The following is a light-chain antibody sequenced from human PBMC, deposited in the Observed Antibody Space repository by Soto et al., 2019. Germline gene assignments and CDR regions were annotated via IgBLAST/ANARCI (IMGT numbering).Light chain of an antibody. V-gene: IGKV3-20*01. Sequence: EIVLTQSPGTLSLSPRERATLSCRASQSLSSSYLAWYQQKPGQAPRLLIYGASSRATGIPDRFSGSGSGTDFTLSISRLEPEDFAVYYCLQYGSSLFTFGPGTKVDIK. CDR2: GAS. CDR3: LQYGSSLFT. CDR1: QSLSSSY. J-gene: IGKJ3*01.